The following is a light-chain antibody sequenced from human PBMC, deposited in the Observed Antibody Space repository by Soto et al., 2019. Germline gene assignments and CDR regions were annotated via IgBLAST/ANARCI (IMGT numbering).Light chain of an antibody. CDR1: SSDVGGYDY. Sequence: QSVLTQPASVSGSPGQTITISCTGTSSDVGGYDYVSWHQQHPGKAPKLMIYDVSKRPSGGSNRFSGSKSGNTASLTISGLQAEDEADYYCSSKRGSTGVFGTGTKVTVL. J-gene: IGLJ1*01. V-gene: IGLV2-14*01. CDR2: DVS. CDR3: SSKRGSTGV.